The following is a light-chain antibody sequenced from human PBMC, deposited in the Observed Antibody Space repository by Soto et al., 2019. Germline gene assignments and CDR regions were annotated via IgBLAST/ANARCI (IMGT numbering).Light chain of an antibody. CDR3: CSYAGSSTFAGYV. V-gene: IGLV2-23*03. CDR2: EGS. CDR1: SSDVGSYNL. Sequence: QSALTQPASVSGSPGQSITISCTGTSSDVGSYNLVSWYQQHPGKAPKLMIYEGSKRPSGVSNRFSGSKSGNTASLTISGLQAEDEADYYCCSYAGSSTFAGYVFGTGTQLTVL. J-gene: IGLJ1*01.